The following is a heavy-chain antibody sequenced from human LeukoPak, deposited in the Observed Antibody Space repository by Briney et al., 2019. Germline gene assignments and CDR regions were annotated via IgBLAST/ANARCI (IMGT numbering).Heavy chain of an antibody. CDR2: ISGSGGST. CDR1: GFTLSSYA. D-gene: IGHD3-9*01. J-gene: IGHJ4*02. CDR3: ARPRGYYDILTGYYQDYYFDY. V-gene: IGHV3-23*01. Sequence: GGSLRLSCAASGFTLSSYAMSWVRQAPGKGLEWVSAISGSGGSTYYADSVKGRFTISRDNSKNTLYLQMNSLRAEDTAVYYCARPRGYYDILTGYYQDYYFDYWGQGTLVTVSS.